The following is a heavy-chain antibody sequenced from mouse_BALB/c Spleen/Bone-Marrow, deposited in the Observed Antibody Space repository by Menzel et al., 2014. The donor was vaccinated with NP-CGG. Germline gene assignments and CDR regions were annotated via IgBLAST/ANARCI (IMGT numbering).Heavy chain of an antibody. CDR3: ASPIYYDYPLFAY. J-gene: IGHJ3*01. CDR2: IWAGGST. V-gene: IGHV2-9*02. D-gene: IGHD2-4*01. CDR1: GFSLTSYG. Sequence: VKLVESGPGLVAPSQSLSITCTVSGFSLTSYGVHWVRQPPGKGLEWLGVIWAGGSTNCNSALMSRLSISKDNSKSQVFLKMNSLQADDTAMYYCASPIYYDYPLFAYWGQGTLVTVSA.